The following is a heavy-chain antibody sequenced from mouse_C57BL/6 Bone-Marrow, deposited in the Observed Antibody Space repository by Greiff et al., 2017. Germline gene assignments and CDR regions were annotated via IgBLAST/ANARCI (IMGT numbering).Heavy chain of an antibody. D-gene: IGHD2-4*01. Sequence: QVQPKESGPGLVAPSQSLSITCTVSGFSLTSYAISWVRQPPGKGLEWLGVIWTGGGTNYNSALKSRLSISKDNSKSQVFLKMNSLQTDDTARYYCARGPLYYDGYYAMDYWGQGTSVTVSS. J-gene: IGHJ4*01. CDR1: GFSLTSYA. CDR2: IWTGGGT. CDR3: ARGPLYYDGYYAMDY. V-gene: IGHV2-9-1*01.